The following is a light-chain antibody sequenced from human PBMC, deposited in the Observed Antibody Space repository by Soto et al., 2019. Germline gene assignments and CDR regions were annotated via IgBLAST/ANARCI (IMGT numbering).Light chain of an antibody. J-gene: IGKJ3*01. CDR3: QQYSASPRT. CDR2: SAS. Sequence: EVVLTQSPGTLSLSPGERATLSCRASRTVDGNYLAWYHQKPGQAPRLLIHSASTRAPGIPDRFSASGAGTDFTLTISRLEPEDSAVYYCQQYSASPRTFGPGTKV. V-gene: IGKV3-20*01. CDR1: RTVDGNY.